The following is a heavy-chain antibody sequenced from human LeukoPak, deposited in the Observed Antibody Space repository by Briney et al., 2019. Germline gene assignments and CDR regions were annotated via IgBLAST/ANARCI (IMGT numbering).Heavy chain of an antibody. D-gene: IGHD6-19*01. Sequence: GGSLRLSCGASGFTFSSYGMHWVRQAPGKGLEWVAVIWYDGSNKYYADSVKGRFTISRDNSKNTLYLQMNSLRAEDTAVYYCARGGRSSGWYDYFDYWGQGTLVTVSS. CDR2: IWYDGSNK. J-gene: IGHJ4*02. V-gene: IGHV3-33*01. CDR1: GFTFSSYG. CDR3: ARGGRSSGWYDYFDY.